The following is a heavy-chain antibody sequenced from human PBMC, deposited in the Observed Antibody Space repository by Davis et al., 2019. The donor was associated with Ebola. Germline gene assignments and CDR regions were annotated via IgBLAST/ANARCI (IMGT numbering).Heavy chain of an antibody. CDR1: GFSLSGYT. V-gene: IGHV3-48*02. Sequence: GSLRLSCVASGFSLSGYTMHWVRQAPGKGLEWVSHISSSSSTLYYADSVKGRVTVSRDNAKNSLYLQMNSLSDEDTAVYYCATSITMMGKWGQGTLVTVSS. D-gene: IGHD3-22*01. CDR3: ATSITMMGK. J-gene: IGHJ4*02. CDR2: ISSSSSTL.